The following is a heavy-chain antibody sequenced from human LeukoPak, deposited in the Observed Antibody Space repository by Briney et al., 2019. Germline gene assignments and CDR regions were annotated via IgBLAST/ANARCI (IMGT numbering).Heavy chain of an antibody. CDR1: GFTFSSYA. CDR3: AKDRTPDCSSTSCLFVFDY. CDR2: ISGSGGST. D-gene: IGHD2-2*01. V-gene: IGHV3-23*01. J-gene: IGHJ4*02. Sequence: GGSLRLSCAASGFTFSSYAMSWVRQAPGKGLEWISAISGSGGSTYYADSVKGRFTISRYNSKNALYLQMNSLRAEDTAVYYCAKDRTPDCSSTSCLFVFDYWGQGTLVIVSS.